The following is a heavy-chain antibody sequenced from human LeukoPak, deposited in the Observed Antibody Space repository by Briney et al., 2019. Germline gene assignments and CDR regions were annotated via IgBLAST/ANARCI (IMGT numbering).Heavy chain of an antibody. V-gene: IGHV4-34*01. Sequence: SETLSLTCAVYGGSFSGYYWSWIRQPPGKGLEWIGEINHSGSTNYNPSLKSRVTISVDTSKNRFSLKLSSVTAADTAVYYCARGTMFPYYFDYWGQGTLVTVSS. CDR1: GGSFSGYY. CDR3: ARGTMFPYYFDY. J-gene: IGHJ4*02. D-gene: IGHD3-10*02. CDR2: INHSGST.